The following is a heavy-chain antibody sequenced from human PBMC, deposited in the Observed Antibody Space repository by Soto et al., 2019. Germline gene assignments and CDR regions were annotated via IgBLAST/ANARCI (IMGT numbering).Heavy chain of an antibody. V-gene: IGHV3-9*01. Sequence: DVQLVESGGGLVQPGRSLRLSCAASGFTFDDYAMHWVRQAPGKGLEWVSGISWNSGSIGYADSVKGRFTISRDNAKNSLYLQMNSLRAEDTALYYCAKDRAVAGTVDYWGQGTLVTVSS. CDR1: GFTFDDYA. CDR3: AKDRAVAGTVDY. J-gene: IGHJ4*02. D-gene: IGHD6-19*01. CDR2: ISWNSGSI.